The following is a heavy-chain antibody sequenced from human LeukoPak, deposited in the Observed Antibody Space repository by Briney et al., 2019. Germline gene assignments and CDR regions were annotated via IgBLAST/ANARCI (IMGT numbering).Heavy chain of an antibody. CDR2: IKQDGSDK. D-gene: IGHD1-14*01. V-gene: IGHV3-7*01. J-gene: IGHJ4*02. CDR1: GFTFTKYW. CDR3: AREVWGPEY. Sequence: GGSLRLSCTASGFTFTKYWMTWARQAPGKGLEWVGNIKQDGSDKNYMDSVKGRFTISRDNTKNSVYLQMSSLRAEDTAVYYCAREVWGPEYWGQGTLVTVSS.